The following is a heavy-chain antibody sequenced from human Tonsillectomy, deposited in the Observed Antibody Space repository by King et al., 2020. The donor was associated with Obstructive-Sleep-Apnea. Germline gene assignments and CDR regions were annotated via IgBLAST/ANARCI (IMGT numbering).Heavy chain of an antibody. CDR2: IKKDGSEK. CDR1: GFTSSSFW. CDR3: ARTLRYCPSNTCALGAFDI. Sequence: VQLVESGGGLVQPGGSLRLSCAASGFTSSSFWMSWVRQAPEKGLEWVANIKKDGSEKYYADSVKGRFTISRDNAKNSLYLQMSSLRAEDTAVYYCARTLRYCPSNTCALGAFDIWGQGTMVTVSS. D-gene: IGHD2-2*01. V-gene: IGHV3-7*01. J-gene: IGHJ3*02.